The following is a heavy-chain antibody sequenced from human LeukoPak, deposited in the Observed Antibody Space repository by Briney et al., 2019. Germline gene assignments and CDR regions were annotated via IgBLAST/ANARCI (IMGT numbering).Heavy chain of an antibody. D-gene: IGHD2-15*01. CDR1: GFTFSSYW. V-gene: IGHV3-7*01. J-gene: IGHJ4*02. CDR2: IKQDGSDK. CDR3: ARHVGIVVVVAAQPFDY. Sequence: SGGSLRLSCAASGFTFSSYWMSWVRQAPGKGLEWVANIKQDGSDKYYVDSVKGRFTISRDNAKNSLYLQMNSLRAEDTAVYYCARHVGIVVVVAAQPFDYWGQGTLVTVSS.